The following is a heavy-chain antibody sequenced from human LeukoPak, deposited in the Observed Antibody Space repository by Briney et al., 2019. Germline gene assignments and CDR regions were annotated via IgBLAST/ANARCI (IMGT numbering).Heavy chain of an antibody. CDR1: GGSISSGGYY. D-gene: IGHD3-9*01. Sequence: NPSQTLSLTCSVSGGSISSGGYYWSWIRQPAGKGLEWIGRIYTSGSTNYNPSLKSRVTISVDTSKNQFSLKLSSVTAADTAVYYCATTYYDILTGYARKTIFDYWGQGTLATVSS. CDR3: ATTYYDILTGYARKTIFDY. V-gene: IGHV4-61*02. J-gene: IGHJ4*02. CDR2: IYTSGST.